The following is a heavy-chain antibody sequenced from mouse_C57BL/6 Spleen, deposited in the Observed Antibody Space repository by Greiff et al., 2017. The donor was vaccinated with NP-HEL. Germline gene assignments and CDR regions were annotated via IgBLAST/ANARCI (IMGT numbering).Heavy chain of an antibody. D-gene: IGHD2-5*01. CDR3: ASSNFFWFAY. Sequence: QVQLKESGPGLVQPSQSLSITCTVSGFSLTSYGVHWVRQSPGKGLEWLGVIWSGGSTDYNAAFISRLSISKDNSKSQVFFKMNSLQADDTAIYYCASSNFFWFAYWGQGTLVTVSA. V-gene: IGHV2-2*01. J-gene: IGHJ3*01. CDR2: IWSGGST. CDR1: GFSLTSYG.